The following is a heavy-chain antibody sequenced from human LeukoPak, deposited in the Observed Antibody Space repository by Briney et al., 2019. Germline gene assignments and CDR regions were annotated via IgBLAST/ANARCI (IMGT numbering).Heavy chain of an antibody. CDR3: ARAPYDFWSGYYHSGGYFDY. D-gene: IGHD3-3*01. CDR1: GGSISSGGYY. CDR2: IYYSGST. J-gene: IGHJ4*02. Sequence: SETLSLTCTVSGGSISSGGYYWSWIRQHPGKGLEWIRYIYYSGSTYYNPSLKSRVTISVDTSKNQFSLKLSSVTAADTAVYYCARAPYDFWSGYYHSGGYFDYWGQGTLVTVSS. V-gene: IGHV4-31*03.